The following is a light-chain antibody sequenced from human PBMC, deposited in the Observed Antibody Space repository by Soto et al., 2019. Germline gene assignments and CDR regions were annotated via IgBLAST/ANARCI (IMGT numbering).Light chain of an antibody. CDR3: CSYAGRTTPYV. CDR1: SSDVGSYNL. V-gene: IGLV2-23*02. Sequence: QSVLAQPASVSGSPGQSITISRTGTSSDVGSYNLVSWYQHHPGKAPKLMIYEVSERPSGVSNRFSGSKSGNTASLTISGLQAEDEADYYCCSYAGRTTPYVFGTGTKVTVL. J-gene: IGLJ1*01. CDR2: EVS.